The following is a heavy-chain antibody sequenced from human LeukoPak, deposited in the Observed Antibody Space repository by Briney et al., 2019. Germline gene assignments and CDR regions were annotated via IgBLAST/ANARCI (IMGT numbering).Heavy chain of an antibody. Sequence: SETLSLTCTVSGYSISSGYYWGWIRQPPGKGLEWIGSIYHSGSTYYNPSLKSRVTISVDTSKNQFSLKLSSVTAADTAVYYCAREEADSSGYLYAFDIWGQGTMVTVSS. V-gene: IGHV4-38-2*02. J-gene: IGHJ3*02. CDR3: AREEADSSGYLYAFDI. CDR1: GYSISSGYY. D-gene: IGHD3-22*01. CDR2: IYHSGST.